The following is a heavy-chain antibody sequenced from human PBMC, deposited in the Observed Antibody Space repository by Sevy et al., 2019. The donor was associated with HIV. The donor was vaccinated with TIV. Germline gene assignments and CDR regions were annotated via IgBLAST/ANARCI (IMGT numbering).Heavy chain of an antibody. J-gene: IGHJ4*02. CDR3: IGGNDREY. V-gene: IGHV3-21*01. CDR2: IGRTGSDM. CDR1: GFTFGTYT. Sequence: GGYLRLSCAASGFTFGTYTMNCVRQAPGKGLQWLSSIGRTGSDMYYGDSLRGRFTISRDNARDSLFLPMNSLRVEDTGVYYCIGGNDREYWGRGTMVTVSS. D-gene: IGHD3-22*01.